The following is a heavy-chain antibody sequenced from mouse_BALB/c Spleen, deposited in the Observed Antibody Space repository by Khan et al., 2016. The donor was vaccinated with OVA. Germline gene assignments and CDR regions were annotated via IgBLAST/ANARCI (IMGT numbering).Heavy chain of an antibody. Sequence: QVQLKQSGPGLVAPSQSLSITCTVSGFSLTGYGVNWVRQPPGKGLEWLGLIWGDGSTDYNSGINSRLTITNDNSKSQAVLKMNSLQTDDTARYYCARAYYANYREAMDYWGQGNSVTVSA. V-gene: IGHV2-6-7*01. J-gene: IGHJ4*01. CDR3: ARAYYANYREAMDY. D-gene: IGHD2-10*01. CDR2: IWGDGST. CDR1: GFSLTGYG.